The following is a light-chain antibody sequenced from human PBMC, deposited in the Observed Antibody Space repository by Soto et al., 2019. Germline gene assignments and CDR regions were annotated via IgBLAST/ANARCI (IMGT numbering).Light chain of an antibody. CDR3: QQSYSTPTWT. CDR1: QSISSY. V-gene: IGKV1-39*01. J-gene: IGKJ1*01. Sequence: DIPLTQSQSSLCASVLDRVPIXCRASQSISSYLNWYQQKPGKAPKLLIYAASSLQSGVPSRFSGSGSGTDFTLTISSLQPEDFATYYCQQSYSTPTWTFGQGTKV. CDR2: AAS.